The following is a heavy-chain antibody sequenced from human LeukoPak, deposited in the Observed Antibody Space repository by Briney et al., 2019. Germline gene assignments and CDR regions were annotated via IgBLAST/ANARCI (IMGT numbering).Heavy chain of an antibody. D-gene: IGHD3-22*01. CDR3: ARGTYYYDSSGYLNWFDP. J-gene: IGHJ5*02. Sequence: ASVKVSCKASGYTFTSYAISWVRQAPGQGLEWMGGIIPIFGTANYAQKFQGRVTITADESTSTAYMELSSLRSEDTAVYYCARGTYYYDSSGYLNWFDPWGQGTLVTVSS. CDR2: IIPIFGTA. V-gene: IGHV1-69*13. CDR1: GYTFTSYA.